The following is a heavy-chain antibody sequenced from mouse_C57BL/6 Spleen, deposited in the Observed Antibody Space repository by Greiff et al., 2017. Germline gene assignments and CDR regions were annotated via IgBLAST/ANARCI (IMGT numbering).Heavy chain of an antibody. J-gene: IGHJ2*01. CDR3: GSDSNWDCFDY. CDR1: GFTFNTYA. Sequence: EVMLVESGGGLVQPKGSLKLSCAASGFTFNTYAMHWVRQAPGTGLEWVARIRSKSSNYATFYADSVKDRFTSSRDDSQSMLYLQMNNLKTEYTAIDYCGSDSNWDCFDYWGQGTTLTVSS. CDR2: IRSKSSNYAT. D-gene: IGHD2-5*01. V-gene: IGHV10-3*01.